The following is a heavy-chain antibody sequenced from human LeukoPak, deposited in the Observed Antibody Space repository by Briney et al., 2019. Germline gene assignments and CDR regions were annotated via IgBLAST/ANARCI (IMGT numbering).Heavy chain of an antibody. D-gene: IGHD3-10*01. CDR2: ISYSGST. CDR3: ARLFRDHRGYFDY. J-gene: IGHJ4*02. V-gene: IGHV4-39*01. Sequence: WIRQPPGKGLEWIGTISYSGSTYYNPSLKSRITISVDTSKNQFSLKLSSVTAADTAVYYCARLFRDHRGYFDYWGQGTLVTVSS.